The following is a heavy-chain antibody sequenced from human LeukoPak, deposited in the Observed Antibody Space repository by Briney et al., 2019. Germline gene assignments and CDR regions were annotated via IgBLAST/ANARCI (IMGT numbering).Heavy chain of an antibody. CDR2: FDPEDGET. D-gene: IGHD6-19*01. CDR1: GYTLTELS. CDR3: ATDFWRAVAGTA. J-gene: IGHJ4*02. Sequence: ASVKVSCKVSGYTLTELSMHWVRQAPGKGLEWMGGFDPEDGETIYAQKFQGRVTMTEDTSTDTAYMEPSSLRSEDTAVYYCATDFWRAVAGTAWGQGTLVTVSS. V-gene: IGHV1-24*01.